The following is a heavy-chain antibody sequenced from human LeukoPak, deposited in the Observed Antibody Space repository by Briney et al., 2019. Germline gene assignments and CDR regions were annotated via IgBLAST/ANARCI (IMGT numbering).Heavy chain of an antibody. V-gene: IGHV3-20*04. CDR2: IKWDGGRT. CDR3: AKDLGWLRFFDY. Sequence: GGTLRLSCVASGFTFSNYGMNWVRQAPGKGLEWVSGIKWDGGRTGYADSVKGRFTISRDNAKNTLYLQMNSLRAEDTAVYYCAKDLGWLRFFDYWGQGTLVTVSS. J-gene: IGHJ4*02. D-gene: IGHD5-12*01. CDR1: GFTFSNYG.